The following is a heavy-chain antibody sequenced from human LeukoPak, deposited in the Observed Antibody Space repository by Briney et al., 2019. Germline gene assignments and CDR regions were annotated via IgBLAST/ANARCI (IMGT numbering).Heavy chain of an antibody. J-gene: IGHJ6*02. Sequence: GGSLRLSCAASGFTFSSYSMHGVRQAPGKGLEWVAVIWYDGSNKYYADSVKGRFTISRDNSKNTLYLQMNSLRAEDTAVYYCARGAGIVVVVAATQGGYYYYYGMDVWGQGTTVTVSS. V-gene: IGHV3-33*01. CDR3: ARGAGIVVVVAATQGGYYYYYGMDV. CDR1: GFTFSSYS. D-gene: IGHD2-15*01. CDR2: IWYDGSNK.